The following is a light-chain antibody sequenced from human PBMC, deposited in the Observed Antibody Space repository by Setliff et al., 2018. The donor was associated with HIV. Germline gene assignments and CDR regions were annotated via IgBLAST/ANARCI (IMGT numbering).Light chain of an antibody. CDR1: SSDVGGYNS. V-gene: IGLV2-14*03. J-gene: IGLJ1*01. Sequence: QSALTQPASVSGSPGQSITISCTGPSSDVGGYNSVSRYQQHPGKVPKLMIYDVSNRPSGVSNRFSGSKSGNTASLTISGLQAEDEADYYCSSYTSTSTPYVFGTGTKVTVL. CDR2: DVS. CDR3: SSYTSTSTPYV.